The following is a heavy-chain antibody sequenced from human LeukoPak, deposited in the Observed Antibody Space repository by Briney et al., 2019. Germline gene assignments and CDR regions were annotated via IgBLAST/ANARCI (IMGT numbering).Heavy chain of an antibody. V-gene: IGHV4-61*01. CDR1: GGSVSSGSYY. J-gene: IGHJ4*02. CDR2: IYYSGST. Sequence: PSETLSLTCTVSGGSVSSGSYYWSWIRQPPGKGLEWIGYIYYSGSTNYNPSLKSRVTISVDTSKNQFSLKLSSVTAADTAVYYCASYYYDSSGRSGLFDYWGQGTLVTVSS. D-gene: IGHD3-22*01. CDR3: ASYYYDSSGRSGLFDY.